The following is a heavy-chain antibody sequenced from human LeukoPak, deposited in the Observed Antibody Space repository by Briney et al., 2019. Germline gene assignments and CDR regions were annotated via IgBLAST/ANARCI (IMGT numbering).Heavy chain of an antibody. CDR3: ARDRERYYYFGMDV. CDR2: VSYDGGNE. J-gene: IGHJ6*04. V-gene: IGHV3-30*04. Sequence: GGSLRPSCAASGFTFSNYAIHWVRQAPGKGLEWVAVVSYDGGNEYYADSVKGRFTISRDNSKNTLYLQMNSLRAEDTAVYYCARDRERYYYFGMDVWGKGTTVTVSS. CDR1: GFTFSNYA.